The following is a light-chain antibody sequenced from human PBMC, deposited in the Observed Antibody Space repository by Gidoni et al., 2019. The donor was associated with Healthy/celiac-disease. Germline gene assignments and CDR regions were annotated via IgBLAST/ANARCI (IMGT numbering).Light chain of an antibody. J-gene: IGKJ4*01. CDR3: FT. CDR2: S. CDR1: QSVSSY. Sequence: EIVLTQYPATLSLSPGERATLSCRASQSVSSYVAWYQQKPGQAPRRLISSNRATGIPARFSGSGSVTDFTVTISSLEHEDCAVYYRFTFGGGTKVEIK. V-gene: IGKV3-11*01.